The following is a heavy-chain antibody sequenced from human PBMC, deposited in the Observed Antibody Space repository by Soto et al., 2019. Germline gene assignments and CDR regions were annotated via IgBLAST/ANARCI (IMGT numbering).Heavy chain of an antibody. Sequence: GASEVSCKASGYTFTSYDINWVRQATGQGLEWMGWMNPNSGNTGYAQKFQGRVTMTRNTSISTAYMELSSLRSEDTAVYYCARDGLGPTTRSGYYYYYGMDVWGQGTTVTVSS. D-gene: IGHD3-10*01. CDR1: GYTFTSYD. V-gene: IGHV1-8*01. J-gene: IGHJ6*02. CDR2: MNPNSGNT. CDR3: ARDGLGPTTRSGYYYYYGMDV.